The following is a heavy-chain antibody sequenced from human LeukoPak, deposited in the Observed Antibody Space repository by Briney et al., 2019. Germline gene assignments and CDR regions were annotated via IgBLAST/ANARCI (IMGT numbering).Heavy chain of an antibody. V-gene: IGHV3-48*01. J-gene: IGHJ4*02. D-gene: IGHD4-17*01. Sequence: GGSLRLSCAASGLTFSSYSMSSSSTIYYADSVKGRFTISRDNAKNSLYLQMNSMRAEDTAVYYCASRHDYGDSDYWGQGTLVTVSS. CDR2: SSSTI. CDR1: GLTFSSYS. CDR3: ASRHDYGDSDY.